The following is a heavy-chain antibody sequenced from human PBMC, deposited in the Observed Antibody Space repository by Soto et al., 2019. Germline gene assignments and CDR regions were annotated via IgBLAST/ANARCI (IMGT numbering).Heavy chain of an antibody. CDR3: APLSVSLSGPYGIHV. V-gene: IGHV4-39*01. Sequence: PSETLSLTCSVSGYSVTSSDYYWAWIRQPPGKGLEWIGSMFYSGLTYYNPSLKSRVTPSVDTSKNQFSVRLNSVTAADTAVYYCAPLSVSLSGPYGIHVWGQGTTVTVSS. J-gene: IGHJ6*02. D-gene: IGHD2-15*01. CDR1: GYSVTSSDYY. CDR2: MFYSGLT.